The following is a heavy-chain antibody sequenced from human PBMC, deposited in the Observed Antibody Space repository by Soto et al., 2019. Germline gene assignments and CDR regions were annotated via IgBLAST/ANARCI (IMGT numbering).Heavy chain of an antibody. CDR1: GGSIGNSY. D-gene: IGHD6-13*01. V-gene: IGHV4-59*08. Sequence: SETLSLTCTVSGGSIGNSYWSWIRQSPGQGLEWIGYIYYSGSSNYNPSLKSRVSISVDTSKNQFSLKLSSVTAADTAVDHCARRYSSSFDYWAREPWSPSPQ. CDR2: IYYSGSS. J-gene: IGHJ4*02. CDR3: ARRYSSSFDY.